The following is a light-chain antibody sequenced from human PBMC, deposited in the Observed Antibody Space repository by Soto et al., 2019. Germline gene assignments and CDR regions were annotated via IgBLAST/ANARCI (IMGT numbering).Light chain of an antibody. CDR1: SSNIGAGYD. J-gene: IGLJ3*02. CDR2: GNN. Sequence: QSVLTQPPSVSGAPGQRVTISCTGSSSNIGAGYDVHWYQQLPGAAPKLLIYGNNNRPSGVPDRFSASKSRTSASLAITGLQAEDEADYYCQSYDSSLSGWVFGGGTKVTVL. CDR3: QSYDSSLSGWV. V-gene: IGLV1-40*01.